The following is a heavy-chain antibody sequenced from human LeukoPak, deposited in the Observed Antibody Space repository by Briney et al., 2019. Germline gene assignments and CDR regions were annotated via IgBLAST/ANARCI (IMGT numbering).Heavy chain of an antibody. Sequence: GGSLRLSCAASGFTVNSNYMSWVRQALGKGLERVSIIYKDGRTYYADSVKGRFTISRDNSRNMLYLQMNSLRAEDTAVYYCARDVNSYAHCGHWGQGTLVTVSS. D-gene: IGHD5-18*01. CDR1: GFTVNSNY. V-gene: IGHV3-53*01. CDR2: IYKDGRT. CDR3: ARDVNSYAHCGH. J-gene: IGHJ4*02.